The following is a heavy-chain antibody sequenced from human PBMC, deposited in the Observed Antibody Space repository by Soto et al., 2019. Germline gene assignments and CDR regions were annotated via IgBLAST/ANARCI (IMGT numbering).Heavy chain of an antibody. CDR3: TRHGGYYDFWSGSRPGNSYYYYGKDV. CDR1: GFTFSGSA. D-gene: IGHD3-3*01. J-gene: IGHJ6*02. Sequence: PGGSLRLSCAASGFTFSGSAMHWVRQASGKGLEWVGRIRSKANSYATAYAASVKGRFTISRDDSKNTAYLQMNSLKTEDTAVYYCTRHGGYYDFWSGSRPGNSYYYYGKDVWGQGTTVTVSS. V-gene: IGHV3-73*01. CDR2: IRSKANSYAT.